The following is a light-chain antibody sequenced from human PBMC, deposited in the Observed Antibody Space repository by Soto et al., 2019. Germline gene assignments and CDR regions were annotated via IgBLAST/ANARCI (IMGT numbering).Light chain of an antibody. CDR3: QQYGSSPVT. Sequence: EIVLTQSPGTLSLSPGERATLSCRASQSVSSNYVVWYQQKPGQAPRLLIKGASSRLTGIPDRFSGSGSGTDFTLTISRLAPEDFAVYYCQQYGSSPVTFGHGTKVEIK. CDR2: GAS. J-gene: IGKJ3*01. CDR1: QSVSSNY. V-gene: IGKV3-20*01.